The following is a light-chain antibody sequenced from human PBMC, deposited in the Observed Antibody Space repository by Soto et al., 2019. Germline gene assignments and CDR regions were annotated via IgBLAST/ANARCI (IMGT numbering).Light chain of an antibody. Sequence: DIQMTQSPSSLSASVGDRVTMTCVASQSISSYLNWYQQKPGKAPKLLIYAASSLQSGVPSRFSGSGSGTDFTLTISSLQPEDFATYYCQQSYSTPITFGQGTRLEIK. V-gene: IGKV1-39*01. CDR2: AAS. CDR1: QSISSY. J-gene: IGKJ5*01. CDR3: QQSYSTPIT.